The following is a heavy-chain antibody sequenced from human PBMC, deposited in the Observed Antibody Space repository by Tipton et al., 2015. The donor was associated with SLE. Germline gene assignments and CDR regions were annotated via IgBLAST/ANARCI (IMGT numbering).Heavy chain of an antibody. D-gene: IGHD2-15*01. CDR3: ARDQVD. CDR1: GYTFTSYG. V-gene: IGHV1-69*05. CDR2: LVPMLGAA. Sequence: QLVQSGPEVKKPGASVKVSCKASGYTFTSYGISWVRQAPGQGLEWMGGLVPMLGAANYVQKFRGRLTITTDESRTTTFMELSNLGPEDTAVYYCARDQVDWGQGTLVTVSS. J-gene: IGHJ4*02.